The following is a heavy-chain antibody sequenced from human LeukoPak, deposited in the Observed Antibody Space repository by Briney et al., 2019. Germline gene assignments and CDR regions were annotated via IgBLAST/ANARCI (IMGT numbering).Heavy chain of an antibody. CDR2: ISWNSYET. Sequence: GGSLRLSCAASGFTFDEYAMHWVRQPPGKGLEWVSGISWNSYETGYADSVKGRFTISRDNAKNSLYLQMNSLGAEDMALYYCAKGVGTSYHYHMDVWGKGTTVIVSS. CDR3: AKGVGTSYHYHMDV. CDR1: GFTFDEYA. V-gene: IGHV3-9*03. D-gene: IGHD1-26*01. J-gene: IGHJ6*03.